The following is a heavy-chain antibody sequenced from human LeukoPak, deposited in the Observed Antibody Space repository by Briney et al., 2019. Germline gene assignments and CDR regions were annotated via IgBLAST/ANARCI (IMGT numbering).Heavy chain of an antibody. CDR1: GYSFTTFH. CDR3: ARRGLVAGIYDLVYGFDI. Sequence: ASVKVSCTAAGYSFTTFHINWVRQAPGQGPEWMGWVNPDTGNTGFAQKFQGRVTITQNSSVTTVYMELSSLTSEDTAVYYCARRGLVAGIYDLVYGFDIWGQGTMVTVSS. CDR2: VNPDTGNT. J-gene: IGHJ3*02. V-gene: IGHV1-8*03. D-gene: IGHD3/OR15-3a*01.